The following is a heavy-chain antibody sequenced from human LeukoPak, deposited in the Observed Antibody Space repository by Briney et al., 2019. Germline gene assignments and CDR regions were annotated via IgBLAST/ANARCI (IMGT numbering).Heavy chain of an antibody. CDR2: ISSSSTTI. Sequence: GGSLRLSCAASGFTFSDFSMNWVRQAPGKGLQWVSYISSSSTTIYYADSVKGRFTISRDNARNSLYLQMNSRRDEDTAVYYCARDLISGAYTFDYWGQGTLVTVSS. CDR3: ARDLISGAYTFDY. D-gene: IGHD1-26*01. CDR1: GFTFSDFS. V-gene: IGHV3-48*02. J-gene: IGHJ4*02.